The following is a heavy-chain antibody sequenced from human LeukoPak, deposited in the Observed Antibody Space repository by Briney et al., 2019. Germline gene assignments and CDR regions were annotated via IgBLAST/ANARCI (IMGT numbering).Heavy chain of an antibody. D-gene: IGHD6-6*01. V-gene: IGHV5-51*01. J-gene: IGHJ6*03. CDR1: GYSFTSYW. Sequence: GESLKISCKGSGYSFTSYWIGWVRQMPGKGLEWMGIIYPGDSDTRYSPSFQGQVTISADKSINTAYLQWSSLKASDTAIYYCARWGSSSLYYYYMDVWGKGTTVTVSS. CDR2: IYPGDSDT. CDR3: ARWGSSSLYYYYMDV.